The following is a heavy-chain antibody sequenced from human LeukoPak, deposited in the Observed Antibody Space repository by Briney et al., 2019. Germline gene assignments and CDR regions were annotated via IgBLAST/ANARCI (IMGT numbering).Heavy chain of an antibody. CDR2: ISSSGSTI. CDR3: ARALYFDPYGMDV. Sequence: GGSLRLSCAASGFTFSSYEMNWVRQAPGKWLEWVSYISSSGSTIYYAASVKGRFTISRDNAKNSLYLQMNSLRAEDTAVYYCARALYFDPYGMDVWGQGTTVTVSS. CDR1: GFTFSSYE. J-gene: IGHJ6*02. D-gene: IGHD3-9*01. V-gene: IGHV3-48*03.